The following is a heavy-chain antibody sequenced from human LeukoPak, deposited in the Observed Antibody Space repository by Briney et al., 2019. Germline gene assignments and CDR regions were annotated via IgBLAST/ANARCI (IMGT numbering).Heavy chain of an antibody. V-gene: IGHV4-61*05. J-gene: IGHJ4*02. D-gene: IGHD6-13*01. CDR3: ARVLQYSSSWSKSPDY. CDR2: IYYTGYT. Sequence: PSETLSLTCTVSGGSISSSSYYWGWIRQPPGKGLEWIGYIYYTGYTNYNPSLKSRVTISVDTSKNQFSLKLSSVTAADTAVYYCARVLQYSSSWSKSPDYWGQGTLVTVSS. CDR1: GGSISSSSYY.